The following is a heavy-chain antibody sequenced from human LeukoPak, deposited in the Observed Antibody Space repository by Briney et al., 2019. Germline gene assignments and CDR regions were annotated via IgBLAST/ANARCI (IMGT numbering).Heavy chain of an antibody. Sequence: QPGGSLRLSCTASGFTFGDYAMSWFRQAPGKGLEWVGFIRSKASGGTTEYAASVKGRFTISRDGSKSIASLQMDSLKTEDTAVYYCSRAKGGPYYYYGMDVWGQGTTVTVSS. V-gene: IGHV3-49*01. CDR1: GFTFGDYA. CDR3: SRAKGGPYYYYGMDV. J-gene: IGHJ6*02. CDR2: IRSKASGGTT. D-gene: IGHD2-15*01.